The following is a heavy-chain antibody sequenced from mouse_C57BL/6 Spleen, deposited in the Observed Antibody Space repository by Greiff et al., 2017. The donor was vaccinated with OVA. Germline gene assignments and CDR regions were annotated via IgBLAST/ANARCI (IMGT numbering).Heavy chain of an antibody. D-gene: IGHD2-2*01. V-gene: IGHV5-17*01. CDR1: GFTFSDYG. CDR2: ISSGSSTI. J-gene: IGHJ4*01. CDR3: ARDYYGYGNYAMDY. Sequence: EVQRVESGGGLVKPGGSLKLSCAASGFTFSDYGMHWVRQAPEKGLEWVAYISSGSSTIYYADTVKGRFTISRDNAKNTLFPQMTSLRSEDTAMYYCARDYYGYGNYAMDYWGQGTSVTVSS.